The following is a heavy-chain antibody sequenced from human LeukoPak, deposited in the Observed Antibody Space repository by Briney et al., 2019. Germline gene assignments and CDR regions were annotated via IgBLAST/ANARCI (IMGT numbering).Heavy chain of an antibody. CDR3: ARSAAGHQYYFDY. D-gene: IGHD2-2*01. Sequence: SETLSLTCTVSGGSISSSSYYWGWIRQPPGKGLEWIGSIYYSGSTYYNPSLKSRVTISVDTSQNQFSLKLSSVTAADTAIYYCARSAAGHQYYFDYWGRGTLVTVSS. CDR1: GGSISSSSYY. V-gene: IGHV4-39*07. J-gene: IGHJ4*02. CDR2: IYYSGST.